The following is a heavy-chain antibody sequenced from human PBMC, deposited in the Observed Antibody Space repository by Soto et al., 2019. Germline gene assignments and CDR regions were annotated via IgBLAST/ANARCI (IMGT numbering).Heavy chain of an antibody. CDR1: GFTFDDYA. D-gene: IGHD2-2*01. CDR3: ARDPCFEGDIVVVPAAMRCAYYFSYMDV. J-gene: IGHJ6*03. CDR2: ISWNSGSI. Sequence: PGGSLRLSCAASGFTFDDYAMHWVRQAPGKGLEWVSGISWNSGSIGYADSVKGRFTISRDNAKNSLYLQMNSLRAEDTAVYYCARDPCFEGDIVVVPAAMRCAYYFSYMDVWGKGATVTVSS. V-gene: IGHV3-9*01.